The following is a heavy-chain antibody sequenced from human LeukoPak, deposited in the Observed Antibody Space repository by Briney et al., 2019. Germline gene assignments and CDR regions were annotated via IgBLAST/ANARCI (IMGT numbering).Heavy chain of an antibody. CDR2: IGTYGGDT. Sequence: ASVKVSCKATSRISWVRQAPGQGLEWVGWIGTYGGDTYYAQKFQGRITVTTDTSTSTVYMELRNLRSDDTAVYYCARDLWNFYDDSGYNRDFDSWGQGTLVTVSS. CDR3: ARDLWNFYDDSGYNRDFDS. CDR1: TSR. J-gene: IGHJ5*01. D-gene: IGHD3-22*01. V-gene: IGHV1-18*01.